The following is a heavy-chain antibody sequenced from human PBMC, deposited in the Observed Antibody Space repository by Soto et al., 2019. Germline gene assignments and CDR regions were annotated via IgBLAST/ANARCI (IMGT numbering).Heavy chain of an antibody. CDR1: GFTVSSYY. Sequence: GGSLRLSCAASGFTVSSYYMSWVRQAPGKGLEWVSVIYSGGSRYYADSVKGRFSISRDISKNTLNLQMNSLRAEDTAVYYCARGGIVARGLDYYYMDVWGKGTTVTVSS. D-gene: IGHD6-6*01. V-gene: IGHV3-66*01. J-gene: IGHJ6*03. CDR2: IYSGGSR. CDR3: ARGGIVARGLDYYYMDV.